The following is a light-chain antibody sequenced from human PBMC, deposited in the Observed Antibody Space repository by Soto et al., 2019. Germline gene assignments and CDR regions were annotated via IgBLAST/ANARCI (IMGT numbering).Light chain of an antibody. Sequence: QPVLTQRPSVSGAPGQRVTISCTGSSSNIGAGYDVHWYQQLPGTAPKLLIYGNSNRPSGVPDRFSGSKSGTSASLAITGLQAEDEADYYCQSYDSSLSGYVVFGGGTKLTVL. CDR1: SSNIGAGYD. J-gene: IGLJ2*01. CDR2: GNS. V-gene: IGLV1-40*01. CDR3: QSYDSSLSGYVV.